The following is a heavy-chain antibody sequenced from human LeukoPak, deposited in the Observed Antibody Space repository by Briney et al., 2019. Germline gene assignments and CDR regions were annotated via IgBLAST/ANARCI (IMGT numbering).Heavy chain of an antibody. D-gene: IGHD1-26*01. Sequence: PGGSLRLSCAASGFTFSSYWMHWVRQAPGKGLVWVSRINSDGSSTSYADSVKGRSTISRDNAKNTLYLQMNSLRAEDTAVYYCARGPYQSYSSSRGDYWGQGTLVTVSS. CDR1: GFTFSSYW. J-gene: IGHJ4*02. V-gene: IGHV3-74*01. CDR3: ARGPYQSYSSSRGDY. CDR2: INSDGSST.